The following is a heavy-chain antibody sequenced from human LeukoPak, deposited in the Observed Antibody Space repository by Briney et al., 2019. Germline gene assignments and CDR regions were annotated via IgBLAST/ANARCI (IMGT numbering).Heavy chain of an antibody. Sequence: SETLSLTCTVSGGSISSYYWSWIRQPAGKGLEWIGRIYTSGSTNYNPSLKSRVTMSVDTSKNQFSLKLSSVTAADTAVYYCARDWYCSGGSCYGLGWYFDLWGRGTLVTVSS. J-gene: IGHJ2*01. V-gene: IGHV4-4*07. CDR2: IYTSGST. D-gene: IGHD2-15*01. CDR3: ARDWYCSGGSCYGLGWYFDL. CDR1: GGSISSYY.